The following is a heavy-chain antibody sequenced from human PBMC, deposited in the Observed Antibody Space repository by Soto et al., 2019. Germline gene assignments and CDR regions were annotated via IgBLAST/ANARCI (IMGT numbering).Heavy chain of an antibody. Sequence: QLQLQESGSGLVKPSQTLSLTCAVSGGSISSGGYSWSWIRQPPGKGLEWIGYIYHSGSTYYNPSLKSRVTISVDRSKNQFSLKLSSVTAADTAVYYCARRAYCGGDCYANWFDPWGQGTLVTVSS. V-gene: IGHV4-30-2*01. CDR1: GGSISSGGYS. CDR2: IYHSGST. CDR3: ARRAYCGGDCYANWFDP. J-gene: IGHJ5*02. D-gene: IGHD2-21*02.